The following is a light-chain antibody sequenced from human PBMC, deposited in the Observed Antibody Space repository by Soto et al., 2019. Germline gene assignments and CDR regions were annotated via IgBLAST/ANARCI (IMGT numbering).Light chain of an antibody. CDR1: QRVSSIY. Sequence: EIELTQSPGTLSLSPGERATLSCRASQRVSSIYLAWYQQKPGQAPRLLIYDASSRATGIPDRFSGSGSGTDFTLTISRLQPEDFAVYYCQQYASSPLTFGGGTKVEL. V-gene: IGKV3-20*01. J-gene: IGKJ4*01. CDR3: QQYASSPLT. CDR2: DAS.